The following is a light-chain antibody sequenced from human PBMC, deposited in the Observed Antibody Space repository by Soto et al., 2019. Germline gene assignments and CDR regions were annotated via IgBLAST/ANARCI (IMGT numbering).Light chain of an antibody. Sequence: QSALTQPASVSGSPRQSITISCTGASSDVGGYTYVSWYQQHPGKAPKLIIYEVNNRPSGVSHRFSGSKSGNTASLTISGLQAEDEADYYCSAYTSSSTLYGFGTGTKLTVL. V-gene: IGLV2-14*01. CDR3: SAYTSSSTLYG. J-gene: IGLJ1*01. CDR2: EVN. CDR1: SSDVGGYTY.